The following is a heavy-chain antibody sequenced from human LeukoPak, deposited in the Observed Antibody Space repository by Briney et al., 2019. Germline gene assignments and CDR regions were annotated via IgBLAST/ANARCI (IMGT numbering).Heavy chain of an antibody. CDR2: IYTSGST. CDR3: ARSGRDGYNFWFDP. V-gene: IGHV4-4*09. Sequence: SETLSLTCTVSGGSISSYYWSWIRQPPGKGLEWIGYIYTSGSTNYNPSPKSRVTISVDTSKNQFSLKLSSVTAADTAVYYCARSGRDGYNFWFDPWGQGTLVTVSS. CDR1: GGSISSYY. J-gene: IGHJ5*02. D-gene: IGHD5-24*01.